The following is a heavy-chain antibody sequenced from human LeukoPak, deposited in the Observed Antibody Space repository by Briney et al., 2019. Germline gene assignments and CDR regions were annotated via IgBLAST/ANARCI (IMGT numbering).Heavy chain of an antibody. V-gene: IGHV4-39*07. CDR2: VYYSGST. D-gene: IGHD3-22*01. J-gene: IGHJ4*02. CDR3: AGDYYDSSGYPINYFDY. CDR1: GGSISSSSYY. Sequence: SETLSLTCTVSGGSISSSSYYWGWIRQPPGKGLEWIGNVYYSGSTYYNPSLKSRVTISVDTSKNQFSLKLSSVTAADTAVYYCAGDYYDSSGYPINYFDYWGQGTLVTVSS.